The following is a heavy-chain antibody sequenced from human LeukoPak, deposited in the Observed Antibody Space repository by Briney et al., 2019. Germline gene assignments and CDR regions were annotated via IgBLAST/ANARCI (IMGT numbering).Heavy chain of an antibody. J-gene: IGHJ4*02. CDR2: TRNKANSYTT. Sequence: PGGSLRLSCAASGFTFSDHYMDWVRQAPGKGLEWVGRTRNKANSYTTEYAASVKGRFTISRDDSKNSLYLQMNSPKTEDTAVYYCARAVRYGSGSYLLYYFDYWGQGTLVTVSS. CDR3: ARAVRYGSGSYLLYYFDY. CDR1: GFTFSDHY. D-gene: IGHD3-10*01. V-gene: IGHV3-72*01.